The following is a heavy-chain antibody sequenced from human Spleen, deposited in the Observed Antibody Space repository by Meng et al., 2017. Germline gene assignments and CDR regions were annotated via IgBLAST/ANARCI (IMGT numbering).Heavy chain of an antibody. Sequence: GESLKISCAASGFTFSSYGMHWVRQAPGKGLEWVAVIWYDGSNKYYADSVKGRFTISRDNSKNTLYLQMNSLRAEDTAVYYCARVGWELLSAGPSDYWGQGTLVTVSS. V-gene: IGHV3-33*01. CDR3: ARVGWELLSAGPSDY. CDR2: IWYDGSNK. CDR1: GFTFSSYG. J-gene: IGHJ4*02. D-gene: IGHD1-26*01.